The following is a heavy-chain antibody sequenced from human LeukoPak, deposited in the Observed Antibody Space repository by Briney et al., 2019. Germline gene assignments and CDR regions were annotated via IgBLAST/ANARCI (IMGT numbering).Heavy chain of an antibody. Sequence: SETLSLTCAVYGGSFSGYYWSWIRQPPGKGLEWIGGINHSGSTNYNPSLKSRVTISVDTSKNQFSLKLSSVTAADTAVYYCARGPGYDYVWGSYRLTMPFDYWGQGTLVTVSS. CDR1: GGSFSGYY. V-gene: IGHV4-34*01. CDR2: INHSGST. J-gene: IGHJ4*02. CDR3: ARGPGYDYVWGSYRLTMPFDY. D-gene: IGHD3-16*02.